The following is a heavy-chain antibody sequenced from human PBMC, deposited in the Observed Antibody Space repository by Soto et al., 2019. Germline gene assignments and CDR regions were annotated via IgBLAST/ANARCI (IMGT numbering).Heavy chain of an antibody. CDR1: GFTVSSSY. CDR2: IYGGGGT. V-gene: IGHV3-53*04. J-gene: IGHJ4*02. Sequence: EVQLVESGGGLVQPGGSLRLSCAASGFTVSSSYMNWVRQTPEKGLEWVSVIYGGGGTYYADSVKGRFTISRHNSQNKVYLQMNSLKPEDTAVYYCAREAYYYGSGSVRDYGGQGALVTVSS. CDR3: AREAYYYGSGSVRDY. D-gene: IGHD3-10*01.